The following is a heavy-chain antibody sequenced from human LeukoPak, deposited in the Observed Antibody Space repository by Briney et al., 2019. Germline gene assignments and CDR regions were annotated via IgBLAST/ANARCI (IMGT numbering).Heavy chain of an antibody. V-gene: IGHV3-66*01. Sequence: GGSLRLSCAASGFTVSSNYMSWVRQAPGKGLEWVSVIYSGGSTYYANSVKGRFTIYRDNSKNTLYLQMNSLRAEDTAVYYCARGRTGTTWGNWFDPWGQGTLVTVSS. J-gene: IGHJ5*02. D-gene: IGHD1-1*01. CDR3: ARGRTGTTWGNWFDP. CDR1: GFTVSSNY. CDR2: IYSGGST.